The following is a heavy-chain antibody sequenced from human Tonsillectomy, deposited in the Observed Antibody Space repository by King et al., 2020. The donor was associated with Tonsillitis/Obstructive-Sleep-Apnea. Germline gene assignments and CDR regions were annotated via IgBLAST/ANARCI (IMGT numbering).Heavy chain of an antibody. CDR2: ISAYNGNT. J-gene: IGHJ6*02. Sequence: QLVQSGAEVKKPGASVKVSCKASGYTFTSYGITWVRQAPGQGLEWMGWISAYNGNTNYAQKLQGRVTITIDTSTSTAYMELRRLRSDDTDVYYCARYLGSSSWYELNYYYYALYVWGQGTTVTVSS. V-gene: IGHV1-18*01. D-gene: IGHD6-13*01. CDR3: ARYLGSSSWYELNYYYYALYV. CDR1: GYTFTSYG.